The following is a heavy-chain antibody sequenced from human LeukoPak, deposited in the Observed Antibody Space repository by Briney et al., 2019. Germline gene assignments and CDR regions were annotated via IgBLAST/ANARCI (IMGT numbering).Heavy chain of an antibody. CDR1: GYTLTELS. CDR3: ARGLDVSSMVTPDLFDY. V-gene: IGHV1-24*01. J-gene: IGHJ4*02. CDR2: FDPEDGET. Sequence: GASVKVSCKVSGYTLTELSMHWVRQAPGKGLEWMGGFDPEDGETIYAQKFQGRVTMTEDTSTDTAYMELSRLRSDDTAVYYCARGLDVSSMVTPDLFDYWGQGTLVTVSS. D-gene: IGHD5-18*01.